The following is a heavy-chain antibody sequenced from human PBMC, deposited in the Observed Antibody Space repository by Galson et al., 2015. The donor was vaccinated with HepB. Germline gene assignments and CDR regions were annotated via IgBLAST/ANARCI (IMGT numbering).Heavy chain of an antibody. CDR3: ATGPILTMIRGVFNPFDP. J-gene: IGHJ5*02. CDR1: GYTLTELS. D-gene: IGHD3-10*01. CDR2: LAPEDGEK. V-gene: IGHV1-24*01. Sequence: SVKVSCKVSGYTLTELSLHWVRQTPGKGLEWMGGLAPEDGEKIYPQKFLGRVTMTEDTSTDTAYLELSSLRSEDTAMYYCATGPILTMIRGVFNPFDPWGQGTLVTVSS.